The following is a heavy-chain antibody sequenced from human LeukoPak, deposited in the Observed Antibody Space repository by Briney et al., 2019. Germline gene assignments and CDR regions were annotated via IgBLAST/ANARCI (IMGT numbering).Heavy chain of an antibody. V-gene: IGHV6-1*01. CDR1: GDSVSSNSAA. D-gene: IGHD3-10*01. CDR3: ARAATTYGSGSYYKAAFDI. CDR2: TYYRSKWYN. Sequence: SQTLSLTCAISGDSVSSNSAAWNWIRQSPSRDLEWLGRTYYRSKWYNDYAVSVKSRITINPDTSKNQFSLQLNSVTPEDTAVYYCARAATTYGSGSYYKAAFDIWGQGTMVTVSS. J-gene: IGHJ3*02.